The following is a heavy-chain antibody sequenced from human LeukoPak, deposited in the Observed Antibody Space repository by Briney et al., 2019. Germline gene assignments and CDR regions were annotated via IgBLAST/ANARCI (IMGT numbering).Heavy chain of an antibody. J-gene: IGHJ4*02. D-gene: IGHD3-10*01. Sequence: PGGSLRLSCAASGFTFSGYAMHWVRQAPGKGLEWVAVIWYDGSNKYYADSVKGRFTISRDNSKNTLYLQMNSLRAEDTAVYYCVGGSGRFDYWGQGTLVTVSS. CDR3: VGGSGRFDY. CDR2: IWYDGSNK. CDR1: GFTFSGYA. V-gene: IGHV3-33*08.